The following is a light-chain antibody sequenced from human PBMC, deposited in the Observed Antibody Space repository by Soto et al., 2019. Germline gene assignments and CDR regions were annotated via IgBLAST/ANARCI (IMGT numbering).Light chain of an antibody. V-gene: IGKV1D-12*01. CDR1: QDINRW. CDR3: QQAKSVPYT. J-gene: IGKJ2*01. CDR2: VAS. Sequence: DVEMTQSPPSVSASVGDRVTITCRASQDINRWLAWYQQRPGKAPILLIYVASDLQSGVPSRFSGSGSGTDFTLTISNLQPEDFATYYCQQAKSVPYTFGQGTKVEIK.